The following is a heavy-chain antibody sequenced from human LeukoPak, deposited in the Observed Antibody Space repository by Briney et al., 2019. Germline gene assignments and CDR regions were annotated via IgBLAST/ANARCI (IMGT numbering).Heavy chain of an antibody. CDR2: LKSETDGGTT. CDR1: GFTFKNAW. J-gene: IGHJ4*02. CDR3: TAEMGACAGDCFEF. D-gene: IGHD2-21*02. V-gene: IGHV3-15*01. Sequence: GGSLRLSCAASGFTFKNAWVSWVRQAPGKGLEWVGRLKSETDGGTTDYAAPVKGRFTISKDESKNTLYLQMNSLKTEDTAVYYCTAEMGACAGDCFEFWRQGTLITVSS.